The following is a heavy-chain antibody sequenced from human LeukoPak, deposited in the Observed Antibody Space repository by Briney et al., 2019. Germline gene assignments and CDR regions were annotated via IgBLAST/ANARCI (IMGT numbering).Heavy chain of an antibody. CDR1: GFTFSSYA. J-gene: IGHJ4*02. V-gene: IGHV3-30-3*01. CDR3: AREGYYGSGSPPSLYFDY. CDR2: TSSDLNVK. D-gene: IGHD3-10*01. Sequence: GGSLRLSCAASGFTFSSYAIHWVRQAPGKGLEWVAVTSSDLNVKLYADSVKGRFTISRDNSRSTLYLQMNSLRPEDTAIYYCAREGYYGSGSPPSLYFDYWGQGTLVTVSS.